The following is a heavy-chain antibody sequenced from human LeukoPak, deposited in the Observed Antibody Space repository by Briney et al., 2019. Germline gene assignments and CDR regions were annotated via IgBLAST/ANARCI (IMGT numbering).Heavy chain of an antibody. D-gene: IGHD2-2*01. V-gene: IGHV4-39*01. CDR2: IYYSGST. Sequence: SETLSLTCTISGGSISSSSYYWGWIRQPPGKGLEWIGSIYYSGSTYYNPSLKSRVTISVDTSKNQFSLKLSSVTAADTAVYYCATPQYPDAFDIWGQGTMVTVSS. CDR1: GGSISSSSYY. J-gene: IGHJ3*02. CDR3: ATPQYPDAFDI.